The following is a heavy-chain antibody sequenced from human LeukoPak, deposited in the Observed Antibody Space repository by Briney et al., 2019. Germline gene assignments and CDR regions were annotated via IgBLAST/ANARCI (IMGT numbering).Heavy chain of an antibody. Sequence: PGGCLRLSCEASGFIFSTFPMHWARQTPNKRLEWVAVISDDGRDIYYADSVKGRFTISRDNSKSTLYLQINSLSPKRTASFSCARVGRVSIYPSYMDVWGKGTTVTVSS. V-gene: IGHV3-30*04. CDR3: ARVGRVSIYPSYMDV. J-gene: IGHJ6*03. D-gene: IGHD6-6*01. CDR2: ISDDGRDI. CDR1: GFIFSTFP.